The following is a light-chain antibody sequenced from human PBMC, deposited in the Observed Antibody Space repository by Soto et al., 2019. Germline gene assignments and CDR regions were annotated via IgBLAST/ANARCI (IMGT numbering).Light chain of an antibody. V-gene: IGKV1-39*01. Sequence: DIQMTQSPSSLSASVGDRVTITCRASQSISSYLNWYKQKPGKAPKLLIYAASSLQSGVPSRFSGSGSGTDFTLTISSLQPEDFATYYCQQSYSTPLTFGGGTKG. J-gene: IGKJ4*01. CDR3: QQSYSTPLT. CDR2: AAS. CDR1: QSISSY.